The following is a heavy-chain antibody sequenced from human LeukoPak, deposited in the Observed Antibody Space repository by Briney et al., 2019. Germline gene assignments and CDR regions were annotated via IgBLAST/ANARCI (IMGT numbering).Heavy chain of an antibody. J-gene: IGHJ4*02. D-gene: IGHD3-10*01. CDR1: GFTFSSYA. CDR3: AKGKSSLGFGENEGTKYYFDY. Sequence: GGSLRLSCAASGFTFSSYAMSWVRQAPGKGLEWVSAISGSGGSTYYADSVKGRFTISRDNSKNTLYLQMNSLRAEDTAVYYCAKGKSSLGFGENEGTKYYFDYWGQGTLVTVSS. V-gene: IGHV3-23*01. CDR2: ISGSGGST.